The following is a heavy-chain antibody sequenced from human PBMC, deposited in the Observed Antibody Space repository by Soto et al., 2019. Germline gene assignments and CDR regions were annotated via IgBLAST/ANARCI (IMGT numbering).Heavy chain of an antibody. CDR1: GYTYTSYG. V-gene: IGHV1-18*01. Sequence: GASVKVSCKASGYTYTSYGISWVRQAPGQGLEWMGWISAYNGNTNYAQKLQGRVTMTTDTSTSTAYMELRSLRSDDTAVYYCARGRYDFWSGYYTWYFDYWGQGTLVTVSS. D-gene: IGHD3-3*01. CDR2: ISAYNGNT. J-gene: IGHJ4*02. CDR3: ARGRYDFWSGYYTWYFDY.